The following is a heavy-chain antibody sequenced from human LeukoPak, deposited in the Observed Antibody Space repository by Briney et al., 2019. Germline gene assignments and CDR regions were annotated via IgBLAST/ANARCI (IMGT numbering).Heavy chain of an antibody. CDR2: ISGDGTRT. J-gene: IGHJ4*02. Sequence: GGSLRLSCAASGFSFSSYAMTWARQAPVKGLEWVSAISGDGTRTYYADSVKGRFTISRDNSKNTLHLEMSSLRVEDTAIYYCAKWPEGAMDYFDYWGQGTLVTVSS. D-gene: IGHD3-16*01. V-gene: IGHV3-23*01. CDR1: GFSFSSYA. CDR3: AKWPEGAMDYFDY.